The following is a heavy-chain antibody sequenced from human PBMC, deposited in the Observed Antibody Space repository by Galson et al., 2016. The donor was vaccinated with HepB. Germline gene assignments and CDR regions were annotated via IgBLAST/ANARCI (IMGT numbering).Heavy chain of an antibody. CDR1: GFAVSTNY. CDR3: AKDLSYNEHAFDI. Sequence: SLRLSCAASGFAVSTNYLSWVRQAPGKGLELVSVIYSDSSTYYADSVKGRFTISRDNSKNTLFLQMNSLRAEDTAMFYCAKDLSYNEHAFDIWGQGTMVSVSS. CDR2: IYSDSST. J-gene: IGHJ3*02. V-gene: IGHV3-53*01. D-gene: IGHD5-24*01.